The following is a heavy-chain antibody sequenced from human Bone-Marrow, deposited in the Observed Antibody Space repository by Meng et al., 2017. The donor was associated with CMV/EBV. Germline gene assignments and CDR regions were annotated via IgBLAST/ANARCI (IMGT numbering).Heavy chain of an antibody. Sequence: GGSLRLSCAASGFTFSSYWMSWVRQAPGKGLEWVSSISGGSTYYADSRKGRFTISRDNSKNTLHLQMNSLRAEDTAVYYCARARYLEWLSPHAFDIWGQGTMVTVSS. CDR2: ISGGST. J-gene: IGHJ3*02. V-gene: IGHV3-38-3*01. CDR1: GFTFSSYW. D-gene: IGHD3-3*01. CDR3: ARARYLEWLSPHAFDI.